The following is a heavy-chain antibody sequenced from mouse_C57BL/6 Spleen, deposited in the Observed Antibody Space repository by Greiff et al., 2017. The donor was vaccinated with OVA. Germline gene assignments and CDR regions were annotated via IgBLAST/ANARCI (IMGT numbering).Heavy chain of an antibody. D-gene: IGHD3-2*02. J-gene: IGHJ3*01. Sequence: VQLQQSGAELVRPGASVKLSCKASGYTFTDYYINWVKQRPGQGLEWIARIYPGSGNTYYNEKFKGKATLTVEKSSSTAYMQLSSLTSEDSAVYFCARGDRSGYVRTWFAYWGQGTLVTVSA. CDR2: IYPGSGNT. CDR3: ARGDRSGYVRTWFAY. V-gene: IGHV1-76*01. CDR1: GYTFTDYY.